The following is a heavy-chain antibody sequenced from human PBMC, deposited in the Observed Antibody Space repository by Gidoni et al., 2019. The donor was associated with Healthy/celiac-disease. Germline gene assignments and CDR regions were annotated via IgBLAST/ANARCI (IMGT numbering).Heavy chain of an antibody. D-gene: IGHD6-19*01. V-gene: IGHV3-23*04. J-gene: IGHJ4*02. CDR3: ASSYSSGWTDY. Sequence: EVQLVESGGGVVQPGGALRLAWAAAGVTFSSYAMSWVRQAPGKGLEWVSAISGSGGSTYYADSVKGRFTISRDNSKNTLYLQMNSLRAEDTAVYYCASSYSSGWTDYWGQGTLVTVSS. CDR2: ISGSGGST. CDR1: GVTFSSYA.